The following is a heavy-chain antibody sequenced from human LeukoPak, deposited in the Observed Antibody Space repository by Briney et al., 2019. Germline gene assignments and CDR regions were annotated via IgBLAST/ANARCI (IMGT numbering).Heavy chain of an antibody. J-gene: IGHJ5*02. CDR3: AKGRRSGSNSRFDP. Sequence: SETLSLTCAVYGGSFSGYYWSWIRQPPGKGLEWIGEINHSGSTNYNPSLKSRVTISVDTSKNHFSLKLSSVTAADTAIYYCAKGRRSGSNSRFDPWGQGTLVTVSS. CDR2: INHSGST. CDR1: GGSFSGYY. D-gene: IGHD3-10*01. V-gene: IGHV4-34*01.